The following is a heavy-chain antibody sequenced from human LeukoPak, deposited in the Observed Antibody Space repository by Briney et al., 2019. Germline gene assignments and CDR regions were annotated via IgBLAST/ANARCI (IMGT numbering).Heavy chain of an antibody. D-gene: IGHD3-22*01. Sequence: GGSLRLSCAASGFTFSSYAMGWVRQAPGKGLDWVSAISGSGGSTYYADSVKGRFTISRDNSKNTLYLQMNSLRAEDTAVYYCAKDGVGYYYDSSGYYYLDYWGQGTLVTVSS. CDR2: ISGSGGST. V-gene: IGHV3-23*01. CDR3: AKDGVGYYYDSSGYYYLDY. CDR1: GFTFSSYA. J-gene: IGHJ4*02.